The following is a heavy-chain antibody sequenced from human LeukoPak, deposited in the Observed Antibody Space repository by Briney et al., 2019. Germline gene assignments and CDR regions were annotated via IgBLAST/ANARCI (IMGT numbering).Heavy chain of an antibody. CDR3: ARDYKSYYYDSSGYYYHLVDCGY. V-gene: IGHV1-18*01. CDR2: ISAYNGNT. Sequence: ASVKVSCKASGYTSTSYGISWVRQAPGQGLEWMGWISAYNGNTNYAQKLQGRVTMTTDTSTSTAYMELRSLRSDDTAVYYCARDYKSYYYDSSGYYYHLVDCGYWGQGTLVTVSS. CDR1: GYTSTSYG. J-gene: IGHJ4*02. D-gene: IGHD3-22*01.